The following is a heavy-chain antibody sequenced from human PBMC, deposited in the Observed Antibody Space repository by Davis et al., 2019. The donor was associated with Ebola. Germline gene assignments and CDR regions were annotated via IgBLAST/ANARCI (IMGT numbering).Heavy chain of an antibody. J-gene: IGHJ4*02. D-gene: IGHD3-22*01. V-gene: IGHV4-4*08. CDR1: GGSISSYY. CDR3: ARERGYYYDSSGYYGTGYYFDY. Sequence: SETLSLTCTVSGGSISSYYWSWIRQPPGKGLEWIGYIYYSGSTNYNPSLKSRVTISVDTSKNQFSLKLSSVTAADTAVYYCARERGYYYDSSGYYGTGYYFDYWGQGTLVTVSS. CDR2: IYYSGST.